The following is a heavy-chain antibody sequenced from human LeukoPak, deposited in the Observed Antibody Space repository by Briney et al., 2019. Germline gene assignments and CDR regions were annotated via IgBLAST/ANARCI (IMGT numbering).Heavy chain of an antibody. D-gene: IGHD5-18*01. Sequence: GGSLRLSCAASGFTFSSYTMNWVRQAPGKGLEWVSYISSSSTTIYYADSVKGRFTISRDSAKNSLYLQMNSLRAEDTAVYYCARDGGPDTRGYSYDIDYWGQGTLVTVSS. V-gene: IGHV3-48*04. CDR2: ISSSSTTI. CDR3: ARDGGPDTRGYSYDIDY. CDR1: GFTFSSYT. J-gene: IGHJ4*02.